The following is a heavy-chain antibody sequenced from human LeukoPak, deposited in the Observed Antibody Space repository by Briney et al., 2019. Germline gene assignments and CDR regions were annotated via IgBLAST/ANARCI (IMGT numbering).Heavy chain of an antibody. CDR1: GFTFSSYG. V-gene: IGHV3-33*01. CDR2: IWYDGSNK. D-gene: IGHD3-22*01. Sequence: GRSLRLSCAASGFTFSSYGMHWVRRAPGKGLEWVAVIWYDGSNKYYADSVKGRFTISRDNSKNTLYLQMNSLRAEDTAVYYCAREMYYYDSSGYYFDYWGQGTLVTVSS. CDR3: AREMYYYDSSGYYFDY. J-gene: IGHJ4*02.